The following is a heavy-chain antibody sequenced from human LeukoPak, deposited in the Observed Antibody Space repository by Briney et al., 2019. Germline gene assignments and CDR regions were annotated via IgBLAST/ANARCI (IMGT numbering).Heavy chain of an antibody. Sequence: GGSLRLSCAASGFTFSKYWMLWVRQAPGKGLERVSRINTDGTVTTYADSVKGRFTVSRDNADNTMFLQMNSLRDEDTAVYYCATKQWLAPPPDSWGQGTPVTVSS. CDR1: GFTFSKYW. J-gene: IGHJ4*02. CDR2: INTDGTVT. V-gene: IGHV3-74*01. CDR3: ATKQWLAPPPDS. D-gene: IGHD6-19*01.